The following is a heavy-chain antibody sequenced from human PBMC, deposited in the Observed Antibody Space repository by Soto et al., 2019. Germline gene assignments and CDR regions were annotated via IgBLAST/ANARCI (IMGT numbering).Heavy chain of an antibody. V-gene: IGHV2-5*02. J-gene: IGHJ5*02. CDR2: IYWDDDK. Sequence: QITLKESGPTLVKPTQTLTLTCTFSGFSLSTSGVGVGWIRQPPGKALEWLALIYWDDDKRSSPSLQSRLTITXDXSXNQXGLTMTNMDPVDTATYYGAHSGRDCRGGSGYRFDPWGQGTLVTVSS. CDR3: AHSGRDCRGGSGYRFDP. CDR1: GFSLSTSGVG. D-gene: IGHD2-15*01.